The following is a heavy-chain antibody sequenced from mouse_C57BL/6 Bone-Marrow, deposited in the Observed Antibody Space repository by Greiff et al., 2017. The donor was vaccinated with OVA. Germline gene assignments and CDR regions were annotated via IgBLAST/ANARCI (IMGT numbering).Heavy chain of an antibody. CDR3: ARIRYYGSYWYFDV. V-gene: IGHV8-8*01. D-gene: IGHD1-1*01. CDR1: GFSLSTFGMG. Sequence: QVTLKESGPGILQPSQTLSLTCSFSGFSLSTFGMGVGWIRQPSGKGLEWLAHIWWDDDKYYNPALKSRLTISKDTSKNQVFLKIANVDTADTATYSCARIRYYGSYWYFDVWGTGTTVTVSS. J-gene: IGHJ1*03. CDR2: IWWDDDK.